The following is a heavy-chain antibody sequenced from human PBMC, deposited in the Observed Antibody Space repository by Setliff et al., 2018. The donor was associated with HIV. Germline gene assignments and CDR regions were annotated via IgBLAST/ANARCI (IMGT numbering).Heavy chain of an antibody. CDR3: ARHEGIRGVSDYFDY. CDR1: GGSISSSSYY. D-gene: IGHD3-10*01. Sequence: SETLSLTCTVSGGSISSSSYYWGWIRQPSGKGLEWIGSTDYSGSSYYNPSLKSRVTTFVDTSKNQFSLKLSSVTAADTSVYYCARHEGIRGVSDYFDYWGQGTLVTVSS. V-gene: IGHV4-39*01. CDR2: TDYSGSS. J-gene: IGHJ4*02.